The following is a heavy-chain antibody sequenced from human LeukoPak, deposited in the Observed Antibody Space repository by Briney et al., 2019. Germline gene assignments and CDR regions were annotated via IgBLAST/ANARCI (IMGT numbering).Heavy chain of an antibody. CDR2: INHSGST. V-gene: IGHV4-34*01. Sequence: SETLSLTCAVYGGSFSGYYWSWIRQPPGKGLEWIGEINHSGSTNYNPSLKSRVTISVDTSKNQFSLKLSSVTAADTAVYYCSGHIAAAGYDYWGQGTLVTVSS. J-gene: IGHJ4*02. D-gene: IGHD6-13*01. CDR1: GGSFSGYY. CDR3: SGHIAAAGYDY.